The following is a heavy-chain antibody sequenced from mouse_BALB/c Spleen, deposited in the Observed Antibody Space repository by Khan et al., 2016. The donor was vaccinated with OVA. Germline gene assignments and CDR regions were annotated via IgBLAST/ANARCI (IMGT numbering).Heavy chain of an antibody. V-gene: IGHV1-7*01. J-gene: IGHJ2*01. CDR1: GYTFINYW. CDR2: ITPSTGYT. CDR3: ARRGLRWDFDY. Sequence: QVQLQQSGAELAKPGASVKMSCKASGYTFINYWILWVKQRPGQGLEWIGYITPSTGYTAYNQNYKDKATLTADKSSRTASIPLSSLTSEDSAVYYCARRGLRWDFDYWGQGTTLTVSS. D-gene: IGHD1-1*01.